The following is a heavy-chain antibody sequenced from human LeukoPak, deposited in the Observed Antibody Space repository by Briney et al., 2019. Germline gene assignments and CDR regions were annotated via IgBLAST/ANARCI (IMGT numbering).Heavy chain of an antibody. D-gene: IGHD1-26*01. Sequence: ASVKVSCKASGYTLTGYYMHWVRQAPGQGLEWLGWIKVASGGTKYGQKFEGRVTVTRDTSISTTYLELSRLNSDDTAVYYCARGLSGSTYSGDAFDIWGQGTMVTVSA. CDR1: GYTLTGYY. CDR3: ARGLSGSTYSGDAFDI. J-gene: IGHJ3*02. V-gene: IGHV1-2*02. CDR2: IKVASGGT.